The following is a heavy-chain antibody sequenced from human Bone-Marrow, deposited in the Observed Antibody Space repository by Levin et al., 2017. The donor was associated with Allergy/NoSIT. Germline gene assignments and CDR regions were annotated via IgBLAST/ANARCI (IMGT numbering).Heavy chain of an antibody. J-gene: IGHJ5*02. CDR2: INPDGGT. V-gene: IGHV1-46*01. CDR1: TYTFVNDY. Sequence: ASVKVSCKASTYTFVNDYVHWVRQAPGQGLEWMGMINPDGGTTFAQKFQGRVTMTRDTSARTVYMKLNSLTSEDTAVYYCARDAAGQWLSWFDPWGQGTLISVSS. CDR3: ARDAAGQWLSWFDP. D-gene: IGHD6-19*01.